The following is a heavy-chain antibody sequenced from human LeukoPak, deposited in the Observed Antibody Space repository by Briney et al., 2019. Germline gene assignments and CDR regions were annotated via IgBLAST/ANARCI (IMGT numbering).Heavy chain of an antibody. V-gene: IGHV3-23*01. J-gene: IGHJ5*02. CDR1: GFTFSSYA. D-gene: IGHD2-2*01. CDR2: ISGSGGST. Sequence: GGSLRLSCAASGFTFSSYAMSWVRQAPGKGLEWVSAISGSGGSTYYADSVKGRFTISRDNSKNTLYLQMNSLRAEDTAAYYCAKQGLVGYCSSTSCLENWFDPWGQGTLVTVSS. CDR3: AKQGLVGYCSSTSCLENWFDP.